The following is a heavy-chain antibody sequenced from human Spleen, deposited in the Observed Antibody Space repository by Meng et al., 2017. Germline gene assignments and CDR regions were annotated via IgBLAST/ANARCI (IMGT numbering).Heavy chain of an antibody. V-gene: IGHV4-34*01. J-gene: IGHJ4*02. CDR2: INHSGST. D-gene: IGHD4-11*01. Sequence: VQLQQWGPGLCKPSETLSLTCVVSGGSFIDYYWGWIRQPPGKGLEWIGEINHSGSTNYNPSLESRATISVDTSQNNLSLKLSSVTAADSAVYYCARGPTTMAHDFDYWGQGTLVTVSS. CDR1: GGSFIDYY. CDR3: ARGPTTMAHDFDY.